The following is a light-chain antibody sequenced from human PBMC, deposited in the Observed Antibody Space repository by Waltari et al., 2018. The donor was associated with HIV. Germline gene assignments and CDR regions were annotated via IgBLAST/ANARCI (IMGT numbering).Light chain of an antibody. J-gene: IGKJ4*01. Sequence: EIVLTQSPAPLSLSPGERATLSCRASQSISSYLAWYQQKPGQAPRLLIYDASNRATGIPARFSGSGSGTDFTLTISSLEPEDFAVYYCQHRSNWLTFGGGTKVEIK. CDR1: QSISSY. V-gene: IGKV3-11*01. CDR2: DAS. CDR3: QHRSNWLT.